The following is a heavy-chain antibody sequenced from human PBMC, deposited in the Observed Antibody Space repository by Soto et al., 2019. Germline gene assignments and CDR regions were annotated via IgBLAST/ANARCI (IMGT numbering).Heavy chain of an antibody. CDR3: ARGDRGAFDL. Sequence: GGSLRLSCAAFGFPFDDYGMSWVRQAPGKGLEWVSGINSDGSSTTYADSVKGRFTISRDNAKNTLYLQMNSLRAEDTAVYYCARGDRGAFDLWGQGTMVTVSS. V-gene: IGHV3-74*01. CDR1: GFPFDDYG. D-gene: IGHD2-21*02. CDR2: INSDGSST. J-gene: IGHJ3*01.